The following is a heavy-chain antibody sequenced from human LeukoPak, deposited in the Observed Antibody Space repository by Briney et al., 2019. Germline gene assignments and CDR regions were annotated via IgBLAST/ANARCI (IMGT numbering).Heavy chain of an antibody. D-gene: IGHD2-8*01. CDR2: ISGGSA. CDR1: GFAFSNYA. V-gene: IGHV3-23*01. J-gene: IGHJ4*02. Sequence: GGSLRLSCITSGFAFSNYAMNRVRQAPGKGLEWVSGISGGSAYYADSVKGRFTISRDNSKNVLYLQMNRLRAEDTAVYYCAKDICTSPRCLLYLDSWGQGTLVTVSS. CDR3: AKDICTSPRCLLYLDS.